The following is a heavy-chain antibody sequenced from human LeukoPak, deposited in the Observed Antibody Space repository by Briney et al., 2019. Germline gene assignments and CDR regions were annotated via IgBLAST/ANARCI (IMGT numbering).Heavy chain of an antibody. V-gene: IGHV4-59*11. CDR1: GXSLSNHY. CDR3: ARGRIGGPKAPFDY. CDR2: IYDSGST. Sequence: PSETLSLTCTVSGXSLSNHYWSWIRQPPGKGLEWIGHIYDSGSTTYNPSLKSRVTMSVDTSKTQFSLNLSSVTAADTAVYYCARGRIGGPKAPFDYWGQGTLVTVSS. J-gene: IGHJ4*02. D-gene: IGHD3-16*01.